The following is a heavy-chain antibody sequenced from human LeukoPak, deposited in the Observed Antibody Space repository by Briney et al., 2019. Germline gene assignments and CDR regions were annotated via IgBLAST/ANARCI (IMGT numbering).Heavy chain of an antibody. CDR3: VKESGFMVAPNSAFDI. J-gene: IGHJ3*02. Sequence: GGSLRLSCSASGFTFNSYPVHWVRQAPGRGLEYVSGISRNGGSTYYADSVKGRFTISRDNSKNTLYLQLSSLRAEDTAVYYCVKESGFMVAPNSAFDIWGQGTMVTVSS. CDR1: GFTFNSYP. D-gene: IGHD4/OR15-4a*01. CDR2: ISRNGGST. V-gene: IGHV3-64D*06.